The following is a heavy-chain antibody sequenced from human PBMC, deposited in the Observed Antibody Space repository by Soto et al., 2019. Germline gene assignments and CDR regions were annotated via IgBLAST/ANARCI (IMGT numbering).Heavy chain of an antibody. Sequence: RLSCAGSGFTFSGPAIHWVRQASGKGLEWVGRIRSKSNDYATSYATSVKGRFTISRDDSKNTAYLQMDRLETEDTAVYYCTVGVVVKAATDYWGQGTLVTVSS. V-gene: IGHV3-73*01. CDR3: TVGVVVKAATDY. J-gene: IGHJ4*02. CDR2: IRSKSNDYAT. D-gene: IGHD2-2*01. CDR1: GFTFSGPA.